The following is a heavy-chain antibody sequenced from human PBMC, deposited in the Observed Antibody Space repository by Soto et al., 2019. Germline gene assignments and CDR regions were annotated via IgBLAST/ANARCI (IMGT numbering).Heavy chain of an antibody. CDR1: GGTFSSYT. CDR3: ARALSQSSSWYDGGFDY. CDR2: IIPILGIA. Sequence: QVQLVQSGAEVRKPGSSVKVSCKASGGTFSSYTISWVRQAPGQGLEWMGRIIPILGIANYAQKFQGRVTITADKATSTAYMELSSLRSEDTAVYYCARALSQSSSWYDGGFDYWGQGTLVTVSS. D-gene: IGHD6-13*01. V-gene: IGHV1-69*02. J-gene: IGHJ4*02.